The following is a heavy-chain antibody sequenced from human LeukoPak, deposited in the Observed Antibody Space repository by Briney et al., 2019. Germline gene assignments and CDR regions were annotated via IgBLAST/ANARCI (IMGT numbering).Heavy chain of an antibody. J-gene: IGHJ4*02. CDR2: IIPIFGTA. Sequence: GASVKVSCKASGGTFSSYAISWVRQAPGQGLEWMGGIIPIFGTANYAQKFQGRVTITADESTSTAYMELSSLRSEDTAVYYCAREGAVAGTYYFDYWGQGTLVTVSS. CDR1: GGTFSSYA. V-gene: IGHV1-69*13. CDR3: AREGAVAGTYYFDY. D-gene: IGHD6-19*01.